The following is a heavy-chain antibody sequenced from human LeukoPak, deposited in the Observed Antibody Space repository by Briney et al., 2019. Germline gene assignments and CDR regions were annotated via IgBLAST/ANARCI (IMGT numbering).Heavy chain of an antibody. D-gene: IGHD3-10*01. Sequence: HPGGSLRLSCAASGFTFSSYGMHWVRQAPGKGLEWVAFIRYDGSNKYYADSVKGRFTISRDNSKNTLYLQMNSLRAEDTAVYYCAKDRPYGSGSYYLDWWGQGTLVTVSS. CDR2: IRYDGSNK. J-gene: IGHJ4*02. V-gene: IGHV3-30*02. CDR1: GFTFSSYG. CDR3: AKDRPYGSGSYYLDW.